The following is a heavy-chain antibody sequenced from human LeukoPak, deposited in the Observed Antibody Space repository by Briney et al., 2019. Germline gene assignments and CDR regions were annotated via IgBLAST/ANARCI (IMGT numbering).Heavy chain of an antibody. CDR2: MYSSGTI. CDR3: ARGGAARLHFQN. V-gene: IGHV4-59*01. Sequence: SETLSLTCTVSGGSISSYYWNWIRQPPGKGLEWIGYMYSSGTINYNPSLQSRVTISVDTSKNQFSLNLNSVTAADTAVYYCARGGAARLHFQNWGQGTLVTVSS. D-gene: IGHD6-6*01. J-gene: IGHJ1*01. CDR1: GGSISSYY.